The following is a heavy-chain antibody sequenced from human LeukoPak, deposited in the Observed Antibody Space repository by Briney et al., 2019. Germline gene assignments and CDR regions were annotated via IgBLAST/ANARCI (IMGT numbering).Heavy chain of an antibody. CDR2: IYPGDSDT. J-gene: IGHJ4*02. V-gene: IGHV5-51*01. CDR3: ARCRNPYPAAGTSVPWIFDY. CDR1: GYSFTSYW. D-gene: IGHD6-13*01. Sequence: GESLKISCKGSGYSFTSYWIGWVRQMPGKGLEWMGIIYPGDSDTRYSPSFQGQVTISADKSISTAYLQWSSLKASDTAMYYCARCRNPYPAAGTSVPWIFDYWGQGTLVTVSS.